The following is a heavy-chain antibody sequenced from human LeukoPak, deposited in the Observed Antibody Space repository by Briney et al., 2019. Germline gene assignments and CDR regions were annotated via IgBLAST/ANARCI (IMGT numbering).Heavy chain of an antibody. J-gene: IGHJ6*03. V-gene: IGHV4-59*01. CDR1: GGSISSYY. Sequence: SETLSLTCTVSGGSISSYYWSWIRQPPGKGLEWIGYIYYSGSTNYNPSLKSRVTISVDTSKNQFSLKLSSVTAADTAVYYCARDGGSLGDYYYMDVWGKGTTVTVSS. D-gene: IGHD1-26*01. CDR2: IYYSGST. CDR3: ARDGGSLGDYYYMDV.